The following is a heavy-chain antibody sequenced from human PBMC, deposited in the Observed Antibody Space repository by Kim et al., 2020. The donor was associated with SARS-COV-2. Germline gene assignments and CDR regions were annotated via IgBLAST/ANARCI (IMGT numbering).Heavy chain of an antibody. D-gene: IGHD6-19*01. Sequence: SHTLSVTCAISGDSVSSNSAAWNWIRQSPSRGREWLGRTYYRSEWYNDYAVSVKSRITINPDTSKNQFSLQLNSVTPEDTAVYYCARDVAVEWLVPGCFDYWGQGTLVSVSS. CDR2: TYYRSEWYN. V-gene: IGHV6-1*01. CDR3: ARDVAVEWLVPGCFDY. J-gene: IGHJ4*02. CDR1: GDSVSSNSAA.